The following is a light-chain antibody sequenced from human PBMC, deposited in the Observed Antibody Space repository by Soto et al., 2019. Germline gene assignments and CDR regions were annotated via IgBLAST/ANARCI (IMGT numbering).Light chain of an antibody. CDR2: EVS. CDR1: SSDVGGYNY. CDR3: SSYTSSSTRV. J-gene: IGLJ1*01. V-gene: IGLV2-14*01. Sequence: QSFLTQPASVSGSPGRSITISCTGTSSDVGGYNYVSWYQQHPGKAPKLMIYEVSNRPSGVSNRFSGSKSGNTASLTISGLQAEDEADYYCSSYTSSSTRVFGTGTKVTV.